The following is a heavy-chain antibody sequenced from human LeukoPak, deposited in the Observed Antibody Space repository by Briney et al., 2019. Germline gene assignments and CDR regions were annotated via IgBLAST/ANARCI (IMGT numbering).Heavy chain of an antibody. J-gene: IGHJ4*02. Sequence: SSETLSLTCAVSGGSVSSYYWIWIRQPPGKGLEWIGYIYYSGSTNYNPSLKSRVTISVDTSKNQFSLKLSSVTAADTAVYYCARGATGSGYLEYYFDYWGQGTLVTVSS. V-gene: IGHV4-59*02. CDR3: ARGATGSGYLEYYFDY. CDR2: IYYSGST. D-gene: IGHD5-12*01. CDR1: GGSVSSYY.